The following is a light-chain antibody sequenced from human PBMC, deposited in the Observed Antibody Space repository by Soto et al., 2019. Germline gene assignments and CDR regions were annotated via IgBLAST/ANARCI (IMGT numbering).Light chain of an antibody. Sequence: QSVLTQPPSVSGAPGQRVSISCTGSSSNIGAGYDVHWFQQLPGTAPKLLIYGSSNRPSGVPDRFSGSKSGTSASLAITGLQAEDEADYYCQSYDSSLSVLYVFGTGTKVTVL. CDR2: GSS. V-gene: IGLV1-40*01. CDR3: QSYDSSLSVLYV. CDR1: SSNIGAGYD. J-gene: IGLJ1*01.